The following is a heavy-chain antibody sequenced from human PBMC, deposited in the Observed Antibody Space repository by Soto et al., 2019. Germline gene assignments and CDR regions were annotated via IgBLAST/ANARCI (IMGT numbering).Heavy chain of an antibody. CDR1: GFTFSSYA. CDR3: AKFEGPMVTIYYGSGSQTYFDY. Sequence: GGSLRLSCAASGFTFSSYAMSWVRQAPGKGLEWVSAISGSGGSTYYADSVKGRFTISRDNSKNTLYLQMNSLRAEDTAVYYCAKFEGPMVTIYYGSGSQTYFDYWGQGTLVTVSS. J-gene: IGHJ4*02. CDR2: ISGSGGST. D-gene: IGHD3-10*01. V-gene: IGHV3-23*01.